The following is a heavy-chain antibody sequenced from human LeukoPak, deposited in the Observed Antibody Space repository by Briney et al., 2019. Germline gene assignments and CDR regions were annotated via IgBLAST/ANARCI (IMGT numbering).Heavy chain of an antibody. D-gene: IGHD3-3*02. CDR2: IYQSGST. J-gene: IGHJ4*02. V-gene: IGHV4-38-2*02. Sequence: SETLSLTCTVSGYSIRNGYNWGWIRLSPGKGLEWLGSIYQSGSTYDNPSLKSRVTVSVDTSKNQFSLKLSSVTAADTAVYYCAGRTETIFHPFDSWGQGTLVTVSS. CDR1: GYSIRNGYN. CDR3: AGRTETIFHPFDS.